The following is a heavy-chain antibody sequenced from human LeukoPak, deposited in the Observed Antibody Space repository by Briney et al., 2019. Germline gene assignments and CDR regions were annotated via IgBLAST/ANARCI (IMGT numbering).Heavy chain of an antibody. V-gene: IGHV1-2*02. D-gene: IGHD3-22*01. CDR2: INPNSGGT. Sequence: ASVKVSCKASGYTFTGYYMHWVRQAPGRGLEWMGWINPNSGGTNYAQKFQGRVTMTRDTSISTAYMELSRLRSDDTAVYYCARGTYYYDSSGPLGYWGQGTLVTVSS. CDR3: ARGTYYYDSSGPLGY. CDR1: GYTFTGYY. J-gene: IGHJ4*02.